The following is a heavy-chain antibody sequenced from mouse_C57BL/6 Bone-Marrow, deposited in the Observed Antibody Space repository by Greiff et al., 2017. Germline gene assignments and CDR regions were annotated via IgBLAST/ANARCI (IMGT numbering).Heavy chain of an antibody. CDR3: ARGTTVVATNWYFDV. Sequence: EVKVVESGAELVKPGASVKLSCTASGFNIKDYYMHWVKQRTEQGLEWIGRIDPEDGDTKYAPKFQGKATITADTSSNTAYLQLSSLTSEDTAVYYWARGTTVVATNWYFDVWGTGTTVTVSS. CDR2: IDPEDGDT. CDR1: GFNIKDYY. V-gene: IGHV14-2*01. D-gene: IGHD1-1*01. J-gene: IGHJ1*03.